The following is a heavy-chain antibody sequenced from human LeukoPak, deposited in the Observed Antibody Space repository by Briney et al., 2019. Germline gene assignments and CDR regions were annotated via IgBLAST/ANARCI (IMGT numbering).Heavy chain of an antibody. J-gene: IGHJ5*02. CDR3: AKDWELGS. D-gene: IGHD1-26*01. CDR1: GASINSYY. CDR2: TYSSGST. Sequence: SETLSLTCSVSGASINSYYWNWIRQPPGKGLEWIGNTYSSGSTNYNPSLKSRVTISLDTSKNQFSLKMSSVTAADTAVYYCAKDWELGSWGQGTLFTVSS. V-gene: IGHV4-59*01.